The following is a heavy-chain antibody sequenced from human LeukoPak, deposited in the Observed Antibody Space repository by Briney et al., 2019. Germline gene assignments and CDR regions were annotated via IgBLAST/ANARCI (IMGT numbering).Heavy chain of an antibody. CDR1: GYTFTSNG. J-gene: IGHJ4*02. Sequence: ASVKVSCKASGYTFTSNGISWVRQAPGQGLEWMGWISGYNGNTRYPQSFQGRVTMTTDTSTSTVYMELRSLRSDDTAVYYCARESSGVAGTREFDYWGQGTLVTVSP. V-gene: IGHV1-18*01. CDR2: ISGYNGNT. CDR3: ARESSGVAGTREFDY. D-gene: IGHD6-19*01.